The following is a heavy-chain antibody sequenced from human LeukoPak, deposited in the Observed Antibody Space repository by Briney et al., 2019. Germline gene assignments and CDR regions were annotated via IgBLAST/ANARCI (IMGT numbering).Heavy chain of an antibody. V-gene: IGHV4-59*08. D-gene: IGHD6-6*01. J-gene: IGHJ4*02. CDR3: ARLYSSSWLVDN. CDR2: IYDTGIT. CDR1: GASVSRYY. Sequence: SETLSLTCSVSGASVSRYYWTWIRQSPGKGLEWIGYIYDTGITTYNPSLKSRLTLSIDTSNNQFSLRLSSVTAADTAVYYCARLYSSSWLVDNWGQGTLVTVSS.